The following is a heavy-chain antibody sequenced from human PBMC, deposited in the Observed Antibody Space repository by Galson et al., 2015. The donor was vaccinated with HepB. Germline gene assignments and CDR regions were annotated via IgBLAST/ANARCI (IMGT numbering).Heavy chain of an antibody. V-gene: IGHV2-70*19. CDR3: ARMLHGSGSGYFDY. D-gene: IGHD3-10*01. CDR2: IDWDDDK. Sequence: PALVKPTQTLTLPCTFSGFSLRTSRMCVSWVRQPPGKALEWLARIDWDDDKHYSTSLKTRLTISKDTSKNQVVLTMTNMDPVDTATYYCARMLHGSGSGYFDYWGQGTLVTVSS. CDR1: GFSLRTSRMC. J-gene: IGHJ4*02.